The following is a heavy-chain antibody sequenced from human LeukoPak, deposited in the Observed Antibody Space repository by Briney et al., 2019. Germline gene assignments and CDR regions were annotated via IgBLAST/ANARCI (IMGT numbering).Heavy chain of an antibody. CDR3: ARSTYYYMDV. CDR1: GGSFSGYY. Sequence: SETLSLTCAVYGGSFSGYYWSWIRQPPGKGLEWIGYIYYSGSRNYSPSLKSRVTISVDTSKNQFSLKVSAVTAADTAVYYCARSTYYYMDVWGKGTTVTVSS. V-gene: IGHV4-59*01. CDR2: IYYSGSR. J-gene: IGHJ6*03.